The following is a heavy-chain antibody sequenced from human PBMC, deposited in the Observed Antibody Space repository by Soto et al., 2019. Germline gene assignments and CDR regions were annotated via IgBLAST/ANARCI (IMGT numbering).Heavy chain of an antibody. V-gene: IGHV3-23*01. CDR2: ISGGGDTT. D-gene: IGHD3-10*01. CDR1: GFTFNNYA. CDR3: AKGRGGSGSLTPRVDF. Sequence: EVQLLESGGGLVQPGGSLRLSCAASGFTFNNYAMTWVRQAPGKGLEWVSAISGGGDTTPYADSVKGRFTVSRDGSKNTLYLQMSSPRAEDTALYYCAKGRGGSGSLTPRVDFWGQGTLVTVSS. J-gene: IGHJ4*02.